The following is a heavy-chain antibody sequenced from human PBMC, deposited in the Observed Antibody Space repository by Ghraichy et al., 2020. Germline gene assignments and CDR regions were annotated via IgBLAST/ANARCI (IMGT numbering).Heavy chain of an antibody. CDR2: AFYSGTD. V-gene: IGHV4-39*01. J-gene: IGHJ6*02. Sequence: SETLSLTCTVSGASIRSPDYFWGWVCQPAGKGLEWVGSAFYSGTDYYSPSLKSRVSVSVYTSKNQFSLKLTSVTAADSGLYFCTRHSSGTLQGYYRGVDVWGQGTTVIVSS. CDR3: TRHSSGTLQGYYRGVDV. CDR1: GASIRSPDYF. D-gene: IGHD2/OR15-2a*01.